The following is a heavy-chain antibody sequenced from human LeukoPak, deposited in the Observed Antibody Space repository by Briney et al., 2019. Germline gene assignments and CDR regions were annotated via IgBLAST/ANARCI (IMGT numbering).Heavy chain of an antibody. J-gene: IGHJ4*02. V-gene: IGHV4-39*07. D-gene: IGHD3-22*01. CDR1: GGSISSSSYY. CDR2: IYYSGST. CDR3: ARDNGYDSSGYFD. Sequence: PSETLSLTCTVSGGSISSSSYYWGWFRQPPGKGLKWIGSIYYSGSTYYNPSLKSRATISVDTSKNQFSLKLSSVTAADTAVYYCARDNGYDSSGYFDWGQGTLVTVSS.